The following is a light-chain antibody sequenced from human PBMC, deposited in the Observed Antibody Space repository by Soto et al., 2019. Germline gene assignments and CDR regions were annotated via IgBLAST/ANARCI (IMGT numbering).Light chain of an antibody. CDR2: DAS. V-gene: IGKV1-33*01. J-gene: IGKJ4*01. Sequence: DIQMTQSPSSLSASVGDRVIITCQASQDIGSYLAWYQQKSGKAPKLLIYDASYLETGVPSRFSGRGSGTDFTFTISSLQAEDFATYYCQQSYSTPLTFGGGTKVDIK. CDR3: QQSYSTPLT. CDR1: QDIGSY.